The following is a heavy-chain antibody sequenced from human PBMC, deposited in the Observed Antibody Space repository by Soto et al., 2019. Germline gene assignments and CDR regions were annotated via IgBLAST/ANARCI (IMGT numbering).Heavy chain of an antibody. V-gene: IGHV1-18*01. J-gene: IGHJ6*02. CDR2: ISAYNGNT. Sequence: QVQLVQSGAEVKKPGASVKVSCKASGYTFTSYGISWVRQAPGQGLEWMGWISAYNGNTNYAQKRQGRVTMTTDTSTSTAYMELRSLRSDDTAVYYCARRRSGSYGSHYYYYGMDVWGQGTTVTVSS. CDR3: ARRRSGSYGSHYYYYGMDV. D-gene: IGHD1-26*01. CDR1: GYTFTSYG.